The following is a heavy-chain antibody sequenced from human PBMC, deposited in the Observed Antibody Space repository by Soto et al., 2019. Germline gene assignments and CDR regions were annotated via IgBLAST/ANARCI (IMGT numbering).Heavy chain of an antibody. V-gene: IGHV4-4*07. CDR1: GGSISNYF. Sequence: SETLSLTCTVSGGSISNYFCNWIRQPAGKGLEWIGRIDNSGSTNYNPSLKSRITMSADTSRNQFSLKLNSVTAADTVVYYCARGGQDFWSGPFDYWGQGALVTVSS. CDR3: ARGGQDFWSGPFDY. J-gene: IGHJ4*02. D-gene: IGHD3-3*01. CDR2: IDNSGST.